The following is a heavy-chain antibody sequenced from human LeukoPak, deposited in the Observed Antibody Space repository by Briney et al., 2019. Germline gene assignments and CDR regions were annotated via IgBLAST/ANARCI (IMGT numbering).Heavy chain of an antibody. CDR2: ISSSSSYI. CDR1: GFTFSSYS. V-gene: IGHV3-21*01. CDR3: ARAPAYSGSYYDDY. Sequence: GGSLRLSCAASGFTFSSYSMNWVRQAPGKGLEWVSSISSSSSYIYYADSVKGRFAISRDNAKNSLYLQMNSLRAEDTAVYYCARAPAYSGSYYDDYWGQGTLVTVSS. J-gene: IGHJ4*02. D-gene: IGHD1-26*01.